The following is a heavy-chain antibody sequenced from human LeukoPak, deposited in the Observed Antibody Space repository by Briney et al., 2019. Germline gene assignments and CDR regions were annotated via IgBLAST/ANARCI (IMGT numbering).Heavy chain of an antibody. CDR1: GFTFSSYS. Sequence: GGSLRLSCAASGFTFSSYSMNWVRQAPGKGLEWVSSISSSSSYIYYADSVKGRFTISRDNAKNTLFLQMNSPRAEDTAVYYCIRDFLTVTTNDYWGQGTLVTVSS. CDR3: IRDFLTVTTNDY. CDR2: ISSSSSYI. V-gene: IGHV3-21*01. D-gene: IGHD4-11*01. J-gene: IGHJ4*02.